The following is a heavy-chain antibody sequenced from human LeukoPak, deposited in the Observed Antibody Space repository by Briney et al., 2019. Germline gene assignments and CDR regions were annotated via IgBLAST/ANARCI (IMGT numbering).Heavy chain of an antibody. CDR2: ISAYNGNT. CDR1: GYTFTGYY. CDR3: AREFRTYYDFWSGHHIFDF. J-gene: IGHJ4*02. D-gene: IGHD3-3*01. Sequence: ASVKVSCKASGYTFTGYYMHWVRQAPGQGLEWMGWISAYNGNTNYAQKLQGRVTMTTDTSTSTAYMELRSLRSDDTAVYYCAREFRTYYDFWSGHHIFDFWGQGTLVTVSS. V-gene: IGHV1-18*04.